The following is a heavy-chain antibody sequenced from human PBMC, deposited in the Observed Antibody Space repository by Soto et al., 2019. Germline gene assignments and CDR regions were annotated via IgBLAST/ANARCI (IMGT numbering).Heavy chain of an antibody. CDR2: ISYDGSNK. CDR1: GFTFSSYA. CDR3: ARPRGSSWYYYGMDV. J-gene: IGHJ6*02. Sequence: QVQLVESGGGVVQPGRSLRLSCAASGFTFSSYAMHWVRQAPGKGLEWVAVISYDGSNKYYADSVKGRFTISRDNSKNTLYLQMNSLRAEDTAVYYCARPRGSSWYYYGMDVWGQGTTVTVS. V-gene: IGHV3-30-3*01. D-gene: IGHD6-13*01.